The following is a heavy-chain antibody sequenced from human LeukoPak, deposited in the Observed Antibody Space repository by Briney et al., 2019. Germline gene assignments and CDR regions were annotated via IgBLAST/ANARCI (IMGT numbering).Heavy chain of an antibody. V-gene: IGHV3-48*01. Sequence: GGSLRLSCAASGFTFSSYSMNWVRQAPGKGLEWVSYISSSSSTIYYADSVKGRFTISRDNAKNSLYLQMNSLRAEDTAVYYCARTNPEAAAPLLTWGQGTLVTVSS. D-gene: IGHD6-13*01. CDR2: ISSSSSTI. CDR1: GFTFSSYS. J-gene: IGHJ5*02. CDR3: ARTNPEAAAPLLT.